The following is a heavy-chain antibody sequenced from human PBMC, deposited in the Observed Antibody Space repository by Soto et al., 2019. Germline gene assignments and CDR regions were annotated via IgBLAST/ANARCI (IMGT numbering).Heavy chain of an antibody. CDR2: INPNSGGT. Sequence: ASVKVSCKASGYTFTGYYMHWVRQAPGQGLEWMGWINPNSGGTNYAQKFQGRVTMTRDTSISTAYMELSRLRSDDTAVYYCARVILLRYFDWLSYNWFDPWGQGTLVTVSS. CDR1: GYTFTGYY. D-gene: IGHD3-9*01. CDR3: ARVILLRYFDWLSYNWFDP. J-gene: IGHJ5*02. V-gene: IGHV1-2*02.